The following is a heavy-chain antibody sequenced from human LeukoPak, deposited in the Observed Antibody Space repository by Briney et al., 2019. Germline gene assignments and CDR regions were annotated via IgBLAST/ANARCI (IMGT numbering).Heavy chain of an antibody. CDR3: ARLVLAMILFDY. Sequence: SETLSLTCTVSGYSISSGYYWGWIRQPPGKGLEWIGSIYHSGSTYYNPSLKSRVTISVDTSKNQFSLKLSSVTAADTAVYYCARLVLAMILFDYWGQGTLVTVSS. V-gene: IGHV4-38-2*02. CDR1: GYSISSGYY. CDR2: IYHSGST. D-gene: IGHD2-15*01. J-gene: IGHJ4*02.